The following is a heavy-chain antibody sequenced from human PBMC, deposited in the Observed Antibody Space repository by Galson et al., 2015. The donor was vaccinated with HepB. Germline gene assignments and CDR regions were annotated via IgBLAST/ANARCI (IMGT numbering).Heavy chain of an antibody. D-gene: IGHD6-19*01. CDR1: GYTFTGYY. J-gene: IGHJ3*02. Sequence: SVKVSCKASGYTFTGYYMHWVRQAPGQGLEWMGWINPNSGGTNYAQKFQGWVTMTRDTSISTAYMELSRLRSDDTAVYCCARGNEAVAGRGGDAFDIWGQGTMVTVSS. CDR3: ARGNEAVAGRGGDAFDI. CDR2: INPNSGGT. V-gene: IGHV1-2*04.